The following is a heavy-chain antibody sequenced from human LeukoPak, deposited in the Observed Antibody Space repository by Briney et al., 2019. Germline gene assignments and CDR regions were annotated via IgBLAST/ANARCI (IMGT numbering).Heavy chain of an antibody. Sequence: GGSLTLSCAASGFTFDDYALYWVRQGPGKGLEWVSLISMDGTNIHYADSVKGRFTISRNNSKNSLYLQMNNLRTEDTALYYCAKGRRRGYAYGSIEHWGQGTQVTVSS. CDR1: GFTFDDYA. J-gene: IGHJ4*02. CDR3: AKGRRRGYAYGSIEH. CDR2: ISMDGTNI. D-gene: IGHD3-10*01. V-gene: IGHV3-43*01.